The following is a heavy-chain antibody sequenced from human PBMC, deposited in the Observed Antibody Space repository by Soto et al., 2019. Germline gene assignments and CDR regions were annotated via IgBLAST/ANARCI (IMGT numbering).Heavy chain of an antibody. CDR3: AIAERTAIVVGWFDP. CDR2: SYYSGST. V-gene: IGHV4-39*01. CDR1: GCSISRSAYY. J-gene: IGHJ5*02. D-gene: IGHD2-2*02. Sequence: SETLSLTCTVSGCSISRSAYYWGWLRQPPGKGLEWIGSSYYSGSTYDNPSLKSRVTISVDSSKTQFSLKLSTLTAADTAVYYCAIAERTAIVVGWFDPWGQGTLVTVSS.